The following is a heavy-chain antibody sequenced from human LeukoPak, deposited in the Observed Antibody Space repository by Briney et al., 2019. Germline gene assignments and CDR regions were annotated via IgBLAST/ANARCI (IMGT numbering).Heavy chain of an antibody. CDR3: ARDPLDYGDYRAIESDY. CDR1: GGSISSGGYY. J-gene: IGHJ4*02. D-gene: IGHD4-17*01. CDR2: IYYSGST. Sequence: SETLSLTCTVSGGSISSGGYYWSWIRQHPGKGLEWIGYIYYSGSTYYNPSLKSRVTISVDTSKNQFSLKLSSVTAADTAVYYCARDPLDYGDYRAIESDYWGQGTLVTVSS. V-gene: IGHV4-31*03.